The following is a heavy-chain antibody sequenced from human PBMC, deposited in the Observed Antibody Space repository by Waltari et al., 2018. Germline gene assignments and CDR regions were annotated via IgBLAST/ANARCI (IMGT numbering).Heavy chain of an antibody. J-gene: IGHJ2*01. Sequence: QLQLQESGPGLVKPSETLSLTCTVSGGSISSSSYYWGWIRQPPGKGLEWIGSIYYSGGTYYNPSLKSRVTISVDTSKNQFSLKLSSVTAADTAVYYCARHIGEGTMIVVVIKAYWYFDLWGRGTLVTVSS. CDR2: IYYSGGT. CDR3: ARHIGEGTMIVVVIKAYWYFDL. D-gene: IGHD3-22*01. CDR1: GGSISSSSYY. V-gene: IGHV4-39*01.